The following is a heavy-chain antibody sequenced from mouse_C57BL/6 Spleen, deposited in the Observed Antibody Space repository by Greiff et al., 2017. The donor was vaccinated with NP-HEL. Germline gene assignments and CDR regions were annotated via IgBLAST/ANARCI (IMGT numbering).Heavy chain of an antibody. CDR1: GYTFTSYG. V-gene: IGHV1-81*01. CDR2: IYPRSGNT. D-gene: IGHD4-1*01. CDR3: ARYWHYYAMDY. J-gene: IGHJ4*01. Sequence: QVQLKESGAELARPGASVKLSCKASGYTFTSYGISWVKQRTGQGLEWIGEIYPRSGNTYYNEKFKGKATLTADKSSSTAYMELRSLTSEDSAVYFCARYWHYYAMDYWGQGTSVTVSA.